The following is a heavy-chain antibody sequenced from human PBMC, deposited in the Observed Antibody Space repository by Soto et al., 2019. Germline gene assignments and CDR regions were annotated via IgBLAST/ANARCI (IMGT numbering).Heavy chain of an antibody. CDR1: GGSISSYY. Sequence: SETLSLTCTVSGGSISSYYWSWIRQPPGKGLEWIGYIYYSGSTNYNPSLKNRVTISVDTSKNQFSLKLSSVTAADTAVYYCARASGSSSPWYFDYWGQGTLVTVSS. CDR3: ARASGSSSPWYFDY. D-gene: IGHD6-13*01. V-gene: IGHV4-59*01. J-gene: IGHJ4*02. CDR2: IYYSGST.